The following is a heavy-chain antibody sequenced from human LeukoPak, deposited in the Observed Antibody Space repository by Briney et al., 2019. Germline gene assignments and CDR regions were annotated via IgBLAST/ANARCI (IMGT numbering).Heavy chain of an antibody. CDR2: IFPSGGEI. Sequence: GGSLRLSCAASEFTFSSSSMNWVRQPPGKGLEWVSSIFPSGGEIHYADSVRGRFTISRDNSKSTLSLQMNSLRAEDTAIYYCATYRQVLLPFESWGQGTLVTVSS. J-gene: IGHJ4*02. CDR3: ATYRQVLLPFES. CDR1: EFTFSSSS. D-gene: IGHD2-8*02. V-gene: IGHV3-21*04.